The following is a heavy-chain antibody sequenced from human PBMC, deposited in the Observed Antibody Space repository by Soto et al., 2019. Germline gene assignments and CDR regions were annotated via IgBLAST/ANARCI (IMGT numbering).Heavy chain of an antibody. J-gene: IGHJ6*03. CDR1: GFTFSRYS. CDR2: ISSSSSTI. D-gene: IGHD3-10*01. CDR3: ARVGFGELLTPSYYYYYMDV. V-gene: IGHV3-48*01. Sequence: AGSLRLSCASSGFTFSRYSMNWVRQAQGKGLAWVSYISSSSSTIYYADSVKGRFTISRDNAKNSLYLQMNSLRAEDTAVYYCARVGFGELLTPSYYYYYMDVWGKGTTVTVSS.